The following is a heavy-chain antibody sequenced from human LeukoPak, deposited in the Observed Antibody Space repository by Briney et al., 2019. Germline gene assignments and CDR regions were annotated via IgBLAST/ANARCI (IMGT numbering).Heavy chain of an antibody. V-gene: IGHV3-7*01. J-gene: IGHJ4*02. CDR1: GFTFSSYW. Sequence: GGSLRLSCAASGFTFSSYWMSWVRQAPGKGLEWVANIKQDGSEKYYVDSVKGRFTVSRDNAKNSQYLQMNSLRAEDTAVYYCARDPSPYSSGWYAPVDYFDYWGQGTLVTVSS. D-gene: IGHD6-19*01. CDR3: ARDPSPYSSGWYAPVDYFDY. CDR2: IKQDGSEK.